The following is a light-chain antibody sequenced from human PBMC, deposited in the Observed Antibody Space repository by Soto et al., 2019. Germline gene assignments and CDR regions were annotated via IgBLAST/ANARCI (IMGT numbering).Light chain of an antibody. CDR3: QQYNNWPFS. CDR1: LSLLHKNGNNY. CDR2: MGS. J-gene: IGKJ5*01. V-gene: IGKV2-28*01. Sequence: DIVMTQSPLSLRVTPGEAASISCRSRLSLLHKNGNNYFNWYLQKPGQSPQVLIYMGSKRDTGVPARFSGTGSETDFTLTISGLQSEDSSVYFCQQYNNWPFSFGQGTRLEIK.